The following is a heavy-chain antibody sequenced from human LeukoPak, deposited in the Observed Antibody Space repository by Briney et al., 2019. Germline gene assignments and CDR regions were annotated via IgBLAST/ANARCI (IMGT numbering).Heavy chain of an antibody. CDR2: IYTGGTT. D-gene: IGHD2-15*01. CDR3: ATDKLGSGYASDFDY. V-gene: IGHV3-66*02. CDR1: GFSVSSNY. J-gene: IGHJ4*02. Sequence: GSLRLSCAGSGFSVSSNYMNWVRQAPGKGLEWVSAIYTGGTTYYADSVKGRFTISRDNSKNTLYLEMNSLRAEDTAVYYCATDKLGSGYASDFDYWGQGTLVTVSS.